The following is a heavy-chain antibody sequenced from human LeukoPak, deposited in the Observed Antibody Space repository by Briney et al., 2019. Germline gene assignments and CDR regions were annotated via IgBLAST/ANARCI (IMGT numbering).Heavy chain of an antibody. V-gene: IGHV3-9*01. Sequence: GGSLRLSCAASGFTFDDYAMHWVRQAPGKGLEWASGISWNSGSIGYADSVKGRFTISRDNAKNSLYLQMNSLRAEDTALYYCAKLVGQQPDYWGQGTLVTVSS. D-gene: IGHD6-13*01. J-gene: IGHJ4*02. CDR3: AKLVGQQPDY. CDR1: GFTFDDYA. CDR2: ISWNSGSI.